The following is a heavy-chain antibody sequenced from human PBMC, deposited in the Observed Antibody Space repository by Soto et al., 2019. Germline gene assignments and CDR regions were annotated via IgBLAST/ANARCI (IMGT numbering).Heavy chain of an antibody. Sequence: GVSLRLSCAASGFTFSSYAMSWFRQAPGKGLEWVSGISAAGDTTPYADSVEGRFTISRDNSKSTLFLQMNSLRAEDTAVYYCAKAPYGMGSTYFDYWGQGTLVTVSS. J-gene: IGHJ4*02. CDR2: ISAAGDTT. CDR3: AKAPYGMGSTYFDY. D-gene: IGHD4-17*01. V-gene: IGHV3-23*01. CDR1: GFTFSSYA.